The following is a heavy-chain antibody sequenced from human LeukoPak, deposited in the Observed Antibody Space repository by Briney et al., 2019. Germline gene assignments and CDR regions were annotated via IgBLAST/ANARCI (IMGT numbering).Heavy chain of an antibody. CDR3: AGDRDYGDYNTQDLFVY. CDR1: GYTFTNFG. D-gene: IGHD4-17*01. V-gene: IGHV1-18*01. Sequence: ASVKVSCKASGYTFTNFGISWVRQAPGQGLEWMGWISAYNGNTNYAQRLQGRVTMTTDTPTSTAYMELRSLRSDDTAVYYCAGDRDYGDYNTQDLFVYWGQGTLVTVSS. J-gene: IGHJ4*02. CDR2: ISAYNGNT.